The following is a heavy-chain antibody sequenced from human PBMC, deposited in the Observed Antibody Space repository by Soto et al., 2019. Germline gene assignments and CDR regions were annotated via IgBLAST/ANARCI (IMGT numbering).Heavy chain of an antibody. CDR2: IYYSGST. CDR3: ARDRGYDGMDV. D-gene: IGHD3-10*01. CDR1: GGSVSSGSYY. J-gene: IGHJ6*02. Sequence: QVQLQESGPGLVKPSETLSLTCTVSGGSVSSGSYYWSWIRQPPGKGLEWIGYIYYSGSTNYNPSRKSRVTISVDTSKNQFSLKLSSVTAADTAVYYCARDRGYDGMDVWGQGTTVTVSS. V-gene: IGHV4-61*01.